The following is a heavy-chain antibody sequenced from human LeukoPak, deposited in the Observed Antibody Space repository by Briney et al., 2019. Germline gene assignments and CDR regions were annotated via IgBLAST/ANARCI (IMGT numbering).Heavy chain of an antibody. CDR1: GFTFSSYS. CDR2: ISSSSNYI. V-gene: IGHV3-21*01. D-gene: IGHD3-22*01. J-gene: IGHJ4*02. CDR3: AREVYYYDSSGYYPLDY. Sequence: PGGSLRLSCAASGFTFSSYSMNWVRQAPGKGLEWVSSISSSSNYIYYADSVKGRFTISRDNAKNSLYLQMNSLRAEDTAVYYCAREVYYYDSSGYYPLDYWGQGTLVTVSS.